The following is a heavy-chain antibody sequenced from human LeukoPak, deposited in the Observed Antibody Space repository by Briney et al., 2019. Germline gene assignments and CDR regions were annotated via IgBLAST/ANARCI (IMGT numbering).Heavy chain of an antibody. V-gene: IGHV3-30*18. CDR1: GFAFSSYG. CDR3: AKRGYCSSTSCHYFDY. CDR2: ISYDGSNK. Sequence: GRSLRLSCAASGFAFSSYGMHWVRQAPGKGLEWVAVISYDGSNKYYADSVKGRFTISRDNSKNTLYLQMNSLRAEDTAVYYCAKRGYCSSTSCHYFDYWGQGTLVTVSS. D-gene: IGHD2-2*01. J-gene: IGHJ4*02.